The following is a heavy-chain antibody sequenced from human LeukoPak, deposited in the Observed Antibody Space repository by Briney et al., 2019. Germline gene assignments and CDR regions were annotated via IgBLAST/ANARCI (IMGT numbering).Heavy chain of an antibody. CDR1: GGSFSGYY. D-gene: IGHD4-23*01. CDR3: ARTDYGGNYYYYYYMDV. CDR2: IKQDGSEK. J-gene: IGHJ6*03. V-gene: IGHV3-7*01. Sequence: ETLSLTCAVYGGSFSGYYWSWIRQPPGKGLEWVANIKQDGSEKYYVDSVRGRFTISRDNAKNSLYLQMNSPRAEDTAVYYCARTDYGGNYYYYYYMDVWGKGTTVTISS.